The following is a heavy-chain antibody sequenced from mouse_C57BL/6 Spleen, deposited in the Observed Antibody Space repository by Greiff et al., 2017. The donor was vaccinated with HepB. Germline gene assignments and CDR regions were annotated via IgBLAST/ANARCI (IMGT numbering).Heavy chain of an antibody. CDR1: GFTFSSYA. V-gene: IGHV5-4*01. CDR2: ISDGGSYT. Sequence: EVKLVESGGGLVKPGGSLKLSCAASGFTFSSYAMSWVRQTPEKGLEWVATISDGGSYTYYPYNVTGRFTISRDKAKNNLYLQMSHLKSEDTAMYYCARDEEQGRRFAYWGQGTLVTVSA. J-gene: IGHJ3*01. CDR3: ARDEEQGRRFAY. D-gene: IGHD4-1*01.